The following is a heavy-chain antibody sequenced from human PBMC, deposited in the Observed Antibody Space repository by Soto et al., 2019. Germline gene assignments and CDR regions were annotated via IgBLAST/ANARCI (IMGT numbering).Heavy chain of an antibody. CDR2: VYYSGTT. D-gene: IGHD2-2*01. J-gene: IGHJ5*02. CDR3: ARGHCISTTCYAWGFDP. CDR1: GGSISSHNFY. V-gene: IGHV4-31*03. Sequence: QVQLQESGPGLVKPSQTLSLTCIVSGGSISSHNFYWSWIRQRPGKGLEWIGYVYYSGTTYYNPSLKSRVVMSVDTSKNLFSLNLTSVTAADTAVYYCARGHCISTTCYAWGFDPWGQGVLVTVSS.